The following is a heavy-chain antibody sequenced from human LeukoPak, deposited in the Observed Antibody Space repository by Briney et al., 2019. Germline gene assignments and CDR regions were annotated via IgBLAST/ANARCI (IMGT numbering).Heavy chain of an antibody. V-gene: IGHV3-15*01. CDR1: GFTFSNAW. D-gene: IGHD1-26*01. Sequence: GGSLRLSCAAAGFTFSNAWMSWVRQAPGKGLEWVGRIKSKTDGGTTDYAAPVKGRFTISRDDSKNTLYLQMNSLKTEDTAVYYCTTDLMFRGSYSPTYYWGQGTLVTVSS. CDR3: TTDLMFRGSYSPTYY. CDR2: IKSKTDGGTT. J-gene: IGHJ4*02.